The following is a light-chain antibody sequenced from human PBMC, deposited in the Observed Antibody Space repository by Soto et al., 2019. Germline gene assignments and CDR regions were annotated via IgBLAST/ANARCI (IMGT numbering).Light chain of an antibody. J-gene: IGKJ4*01. Sequence: IHMTQSPSSLSSSVGHSVTFAFRSTQTISHSVNWYQQKPGKAPKLLIYGASKLQSGVPSRFSGSGYGTDYTLTITSLQIEDFATYYCQQSSSTPLTFGGGTKVDIK. CDR3: QQSSSTPLT. V-gene: IGKV1-39*01. CDR2: GAS. CDR1: QTISHS.